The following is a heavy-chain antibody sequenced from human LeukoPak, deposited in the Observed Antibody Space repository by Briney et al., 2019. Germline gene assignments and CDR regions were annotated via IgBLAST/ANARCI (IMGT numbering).Heavy chain of an antibody. CDR1: GGSINRGNYY. CDR2: IFVNGTT. D-gene: IGHD1-26*01. J-gene: IGHJ5*02. V-gene: IGHV4-61*02. Sequence: SETLSLTCSLSGGSINRGNYYWNWIRQPAGKGLEWIGRIFVNGTTNYNPSLKSRVTISLDTSKNQFSLKVNSMTAADTALYYCARDWWISESPNWFDPWGQGILVTVSS. CDR3: ARDWWISESPNWFDP.